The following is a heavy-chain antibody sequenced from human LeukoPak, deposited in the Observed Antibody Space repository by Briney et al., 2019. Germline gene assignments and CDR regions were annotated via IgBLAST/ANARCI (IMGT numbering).Heavy chain of an antibody. Sequence: PGGSLRLSCAASGFTFSSYSMNWVRQAPGKGLEWVSSISSSSGYIYYADPVKGRFTISRDNAKNSLYLQMNSLRAEDTAVYYCARVPSDYWGQGTLVTVSS. V-gene: IGHV3-21*06. CDR3: ARVPSDY. J-gene: IGHJ4*01. CDR2: ISSSSGYI. CDR1: GFTFSSYS.